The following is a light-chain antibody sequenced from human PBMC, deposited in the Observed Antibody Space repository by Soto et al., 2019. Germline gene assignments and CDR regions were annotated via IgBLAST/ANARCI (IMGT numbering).Light chain of an antibody. J-gene: IGKJ1*01. CDR2: DAS. Sequence: DIQMTQSPSTLSASVGYRVTITCRASQSISGWLAWYQQKPGKAPNLLIYDASSLQSGVPSRFSGSGSGTEFTLTISSLQPDDFATYYCQHYNSYPWTFGQGTTVDIK. V-gene: IGKV1-5*01. CDR3: QHYNSYPWT. CDR1: QSISGW.